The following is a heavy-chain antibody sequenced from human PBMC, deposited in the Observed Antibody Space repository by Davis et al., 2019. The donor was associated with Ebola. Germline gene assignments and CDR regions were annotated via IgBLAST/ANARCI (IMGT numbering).Heavy chain of an antibody. J-gene: IGHJ4*02. D-gene: IGHD2-8*01. CDR2: FGHHNWAI. CDR1: GFTFTSFS. V-gene: IGHV3-48*01. Sequence: PGGSLRLSCAVSGFTFTSFSMNWVRQAPGEGLEWIAYFGHHNWAISYADSVKGRFTISGDSAKNSVYLQMDSLRAEDTAVFYCAEGGTNNFLGANWGQGTLVTVSS. CDR3: AEGGTNNFLGAN.